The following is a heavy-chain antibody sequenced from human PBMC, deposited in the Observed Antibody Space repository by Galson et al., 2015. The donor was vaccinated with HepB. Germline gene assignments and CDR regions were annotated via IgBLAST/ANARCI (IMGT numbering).Heavy chain of an antibody. CDR1: GFTFSSYG. CDR3: AKDHQSSGFPY. J-gene: IGHJ4*02. CDR2: ISYDGSNK. D-gene: IGHD6-19*01. V-gene: IGHV3-30*18. Sequence: SLRLSCAASGFTFSSYGMHWVRQAPGKGLEWVAVISYDGSNKYYADSVKGRFTISRDNSKNTLYLQMNSLRAEDTAVYYCAKDHQSSGFPYWGQGTLVTVSS.